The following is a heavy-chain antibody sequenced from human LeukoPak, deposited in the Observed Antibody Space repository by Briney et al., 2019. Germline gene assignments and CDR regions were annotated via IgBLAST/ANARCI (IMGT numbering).Heavy chain of an antibody. V-gene: IGHV4-34*01. CDR3: ARLFFGSVTDYYFDS. D-gene: IGHD3-3*01. CDR2: INHSGST. J-gene: IGHJ4*02. Sequence: SETLSLTCAVYGGSFSAYYWSWIRQPPGKGLEWIGEINHSGSTNYNPSLKSRVTISVDTSKNQFSLRLTSMAAADTAIYYCARLFFGSVTDYYFDSWGQGTLVTVSS. CDR1: GGSFSAYY.